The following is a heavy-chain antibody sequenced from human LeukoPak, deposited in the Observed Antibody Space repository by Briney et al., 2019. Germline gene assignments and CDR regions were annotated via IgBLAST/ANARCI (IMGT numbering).Heavy chain of an antibody. CDR3: ARRIVGSGAYYYYYYMDV. CDR2: IFYSGST. CDR1: GGSISGYY. J-gene: IGHJ6*03. D-gene: IGHD1-26*01. V-gene: IGHV4-59*01. Sequence: SETLSLTRTVSGGSISGYYWSWIRQPPGKGLEWIGYIFYSGSTNYNPSLKSRVTISVDTSKNQFSLKLSSVTAADTAVYYCARRIVGSGAYYYYYYMDVWGKGTTVTVSS.